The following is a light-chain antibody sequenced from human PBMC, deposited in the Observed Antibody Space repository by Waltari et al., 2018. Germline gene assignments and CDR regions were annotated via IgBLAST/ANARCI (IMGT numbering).Light chain of an antibody. CDR3: AAWDDSLSGPV. V-gene: IGLV1-47*01. CDR1: SSNIGSNY. J-gene: IGLJ2*01. Sequence: QSVLTQPPSASGTPGQRVTISCSGSSSNIGSNYVYWYQQLPGTAPKLLIYRNNQRPSGGPDGFSGSKSGTSASMAISGLRSEDEADYYCAAWDDSLSGPVFGGGTKLTVL. CDR2: RNN.